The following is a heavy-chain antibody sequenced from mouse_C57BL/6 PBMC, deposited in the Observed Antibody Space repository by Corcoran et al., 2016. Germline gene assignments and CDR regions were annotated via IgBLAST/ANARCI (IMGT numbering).Heavy chain of an antibody. D-gene: IGHD2-5*01. V-gene: IGHV1-80*01. CDR3: ARAGPYSNSFAY. CDR1: GYAFSSYW. Sequence: QVQLQQSGAELVKPGASVKISCKASGYAFSSYWMNWVKQRPGKCLEWIGQIYPGDGDTNYNGKFKGKATLTADKSSSTAYMQLSSLTSEDSAVYFCARAGPYSNSFAYWGQGTLVTVSA. CDR2: IYPGDGDT. J-gene: IGHJ3*01.